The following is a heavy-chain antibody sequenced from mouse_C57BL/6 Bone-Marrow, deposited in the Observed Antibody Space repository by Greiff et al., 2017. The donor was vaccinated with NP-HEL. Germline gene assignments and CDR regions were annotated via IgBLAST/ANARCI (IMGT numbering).Heavy chain of an antibody. V-gene: IGHV1-54*01. D-gene: IGHD6-5*01. CDR3: ARMGLWGYYYAMDY. CDR2: INPGSGGT. J-gene: IGHJ4*01. CDR1: GYAFTNYL. Sequence: QVHVKQSGAELVRPGTSVKVSCKASGYAFTNYLIEWVKQRPGQGLEWIGVINPGSGGTNYNEKFKGKATLTADKSSSTAYMQLSSLTSEDSAVYFCARMGLWGYYYAMDYWGQGTSVTVSS.